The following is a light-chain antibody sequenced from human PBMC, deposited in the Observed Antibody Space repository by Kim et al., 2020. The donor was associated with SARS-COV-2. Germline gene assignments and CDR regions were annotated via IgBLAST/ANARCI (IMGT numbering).Light chain of an antibody. J-gene: IGKJ1*01. CDR2: KAC. Sequence: AALEDRVTSTFRASQRISSWCAWYKKKPGKAPKLLIYKACSLESGVPSRFSGSGSGTEFTLTISSLQPDDFATYYCQQYNSYPWTFGQGTKVDIK. V-gene: IGKV1-5*03. CDR1: QRISSW. CDR3: QQYNSYPWT.